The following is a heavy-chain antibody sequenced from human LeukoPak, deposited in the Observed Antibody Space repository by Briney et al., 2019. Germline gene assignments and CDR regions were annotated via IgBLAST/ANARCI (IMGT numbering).Heavy chain of an antibody. J-gene: IGHJ3*02. CDR3: ARAVRSIAAAGTLGGAFDI. V-gene: IGHV3-11*01. CDR1: GFTFSDYY. CDR2: ISSSGSTI. Sequence: GGSLRLSCAASGFTFSDYYMSWIRQAPGKGLEWVSYISSSGSTIYYADSVKGRFTISRDNAKNSLYLQMNSLRAEDTAVYYCARAVRSIAAAGTLGGAFDIWGQGTMVTVSS. D-gene: IGHD6-13*01.